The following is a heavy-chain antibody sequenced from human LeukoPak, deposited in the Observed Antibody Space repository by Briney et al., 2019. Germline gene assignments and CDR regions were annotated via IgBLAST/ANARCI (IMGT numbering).Heavy chain of an antibody. CDR3: ARQGTRRGGVVVPAAIRRDAFDI. J-gene: IGHJ3*02. D-gene: IGHD2-2*01. Sequence: PSETLSLTCAVYGGSFSGYYWSWIRQPPGKGLEWIGEINHSGSTNYNPSLKSRVTISVDTSKNQFSLKLSSVTAADTAVYYCARQGTRRGGVVVPAAIRRDAFDIWGQGTMVTVSS. CDR2: INHSGST. V-gene: IGHV4-34*01. CDR1: GGSFSGYY.